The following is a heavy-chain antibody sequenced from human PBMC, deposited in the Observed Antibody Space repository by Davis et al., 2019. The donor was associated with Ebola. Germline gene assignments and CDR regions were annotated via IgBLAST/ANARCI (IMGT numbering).Heavy chain of an antibody. Sequence: ASVKVSCKASGYTFTSYGISWVRQAPGQGLEWMGWISAYNGNTKYSQKFQGRVTITRDTSASTAYMELSSLRSEDTAVYYCARGSGGMDVWGQGTTVTVSS. V-gene: IGHV1-18*01. CDR2: ISAYNGNT. CDR1: GYTFTSYG. D-gene: IGHD3-10*01. CDR3: ARGSGGMDV. J-gene: IGHJ6*02.